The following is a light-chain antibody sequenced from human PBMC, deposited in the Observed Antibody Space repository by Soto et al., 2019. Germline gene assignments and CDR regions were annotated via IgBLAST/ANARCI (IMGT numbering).Light chain of an antibody. V-gene: IGLV4-69*01. CDR1: SGHSNYA. CDR3: QTWGTAIHDVV. Sequence: QLVLTQSPSASASLGASVKLTCTLSSGHSNYAIAWHQQQPEKGPRYLMKVNSDGSHSKGDGIPDRFSGSSSGAERHLTISSLQGEDEADYYCQTWGTAIHDVVFGGGTKLTVL. CDR2: VNSDGSH. J-gene: IGLJ2*01.